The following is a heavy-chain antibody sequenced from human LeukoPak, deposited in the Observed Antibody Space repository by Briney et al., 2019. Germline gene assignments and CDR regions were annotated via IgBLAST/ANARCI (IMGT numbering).Heavy chain of an antibody. CDR1: GFTFSDHN. J-gene: IGHJ5*02. Sequence: GGSLRLSCAASGFTFSDHNMDWVRQAPGKGLEWVGRIRNKANSYIIEDAAAVRGKFTISSDDSKNSLILQMNSLRADDTAVYYCARDAGWRLDPWGQGTLVTVSS. CDR3: ARDAGWRLDP. V-gene: IGHV3-72*01. CDR2: IRNKANSYII. D-gene: IGHD3-3*01.